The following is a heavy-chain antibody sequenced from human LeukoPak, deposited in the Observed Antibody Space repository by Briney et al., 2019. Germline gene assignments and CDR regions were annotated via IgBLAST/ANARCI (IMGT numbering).Heavy chain of an antibody. J-gene: IGHJ4*02. V-gene: IGHV3-53*01. CDR3: AGGLRSGLIDY. CDR2: IYSAGST. D-gene: IGHD4-17*01. Sequence: GSLTLSCAASEFTVNNKYMSWVRQAPGQGLEWVSTIYSAGSTNYADSVKGRFTISRDNSKNTMYLQMNSLRAEDTAVYYCAGGLRSGLIDYWGQGTLVTVSS. CDR1: EFTVNNKY.